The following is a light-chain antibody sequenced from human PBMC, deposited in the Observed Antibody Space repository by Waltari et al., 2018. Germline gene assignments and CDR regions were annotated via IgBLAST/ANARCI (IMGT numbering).Light chain of an antibody. Sequence: QSVVTQPPSASGTPGQRVILSCSGRSSNIGSNTVHWFQQLPGTAPKLLIFFNNQRPSGVPDRFAGSKCGTSASLAISGLRSEDEAHYYCAVWDDSLNGWVFGGGTKLTVL. CDR3: AVWDDSLNGWV. CDR2: FNN. CDR1: SSNIGSNT. J-gene: IGLJ3*02. V-gene: IGLV1-44*01.